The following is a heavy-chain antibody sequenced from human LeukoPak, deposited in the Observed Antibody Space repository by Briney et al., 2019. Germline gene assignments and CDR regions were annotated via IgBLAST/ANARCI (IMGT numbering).Heavy chain of an antibody. CDR1: GFTFSSYA. Sequence: GGSLRLSCAASGFTFSSYAMHWVRQAPGKGLEWVAVISYDGSNKYYADSAKGRFTISRDNSKNTLYLQMNSLRAEDTAVYYCATGPPLGCSSTSCSRYYFDYWGQGTLVTVSS. CDR3: ATGPPLGCSSTSCSRYYFDY. J-gene: IGHJ4*02. D-gene: IGHD2-2*01. V-gene: IGHV3-30-3*01. CDR2: ISYDGSNK.